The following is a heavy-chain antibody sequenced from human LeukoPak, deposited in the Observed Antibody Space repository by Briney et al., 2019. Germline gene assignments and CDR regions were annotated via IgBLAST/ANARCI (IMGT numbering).Heavy chain of an antibody. J-gene: IGHJ3*02. CDR1: GFSLSTSGVG. CDR2: IYWDDDK. V-gene: IGHV2-5*02. Sequence: ASGPTPVKPTQTLTLTCTFSGFSLSTSGVGVGRIRQPPGKALEWLALIYWDDDKRYSPSLRSRLTITKDTSKNQVVLTMTNMDPVDTGTYYCAHPGYSRTWYREAFDIWGQGTMVTVSS. CDR3: AHPGYSRTWYREAFDI. D-gene: IGHD6-13*01.